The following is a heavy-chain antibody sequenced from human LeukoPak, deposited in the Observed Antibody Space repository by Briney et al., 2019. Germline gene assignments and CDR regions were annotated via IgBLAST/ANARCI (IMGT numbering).Heavy chain of an antibody. J-gene: IGHJ6*02. CDR1: GFTFSSYE. V-gene: IGHV3-48*03. CDR3: ATREVVGRYYYYYGMDV. CDR2: ISSSGSTI. D-gene: IGHD3-22*01. Sequence: PGGSLRLSCAASGFTFSSYEMNWVRQAPGKGLEWVSYISSSGSTIYYADSVKGRFTISRDNAKNSLYLQMNSLRAEDTAVYYCATREVVGRYYYYYGMDVWGQGTTVTVSS.